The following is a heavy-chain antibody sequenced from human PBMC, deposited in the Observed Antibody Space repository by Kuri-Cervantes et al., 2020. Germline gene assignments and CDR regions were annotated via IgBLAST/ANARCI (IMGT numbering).Heavy chain of an antibody. J-gene: IGHJ4*02. Sequence: ASVKVSCKASGYTFTSYAMHWVRQAPGQRLEWMGWINAGNGNTKYSQKFQGRVTMTTDTSTSTAYMELRSLRSDDTAVYYCARDRGWKKITMIVVEGDSVDYWGQGTLVTVSS. CDR1: GYTFTSYA. CDR2: INAGNGNT. V-gene: IGHV1-3*01. CDR3: ARDRGWKKITMIVVEGDSVDY. D-gene: IGHD3-22*01.